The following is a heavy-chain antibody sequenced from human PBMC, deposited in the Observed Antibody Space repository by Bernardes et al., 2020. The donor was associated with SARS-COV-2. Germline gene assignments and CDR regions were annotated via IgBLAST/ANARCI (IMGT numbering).Heavy chain of an antibody. V-gene: IGHV3-23*01. CDR1: GFIFSSYS. CDR3: AKDKVTYNSDEFDI. D-gene: IGHD1-20*01. J-gene: IGHJ3*02. CDR2: VSAGGKGT. Sequence: GGSLRLSCAASGFIFSSYSMNWVRQAPGKGLEWVSVVSAGGKGTKYADSVKGRFTISRDNAQNTVYLQMNSLRAEDTAKYFCAKDKVTYNSDEFDIWGQGTMVTVSS.